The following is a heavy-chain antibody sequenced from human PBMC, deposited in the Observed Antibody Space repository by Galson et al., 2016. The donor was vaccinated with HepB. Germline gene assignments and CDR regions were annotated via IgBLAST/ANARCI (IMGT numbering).Heavy chain of an antibody. CDR2: IDSKGEYR. J-gene: IGHJ2*01. CDR1: GFTFRSYS. Sequence: SLRLSCAGSGFTFRSYSINWVRQTPGKGLEWVSSIDSKGEYRNYADSVKGRFTISRDNAKNSVYLQTNSLRAEDTALYYCAREDIRFLEWLGYYSDLWGRGTLVTVSS. CDR3: AREDIRFLEWLGYYSDL. V-gene: IGHV3-21*06. D-gene: IGHD3-3*01.